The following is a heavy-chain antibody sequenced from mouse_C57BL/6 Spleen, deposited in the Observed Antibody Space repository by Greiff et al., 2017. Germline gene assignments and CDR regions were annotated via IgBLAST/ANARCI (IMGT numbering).Heavy chain of an antibody. CDR2: IDPSDSYT. Sequence: QVQLQQPGAELVMPGASVKLSCKASGYTFTSYWMHWVKQRPGQGLEWIGEIDPSDSYTNYNQKFKGKSTLTVDKSSSTAYMQLSSLTSEDSAVYYCARRDYYGSRSHWYFNVWGTGTTVTVSS. D-gene: IGHD1-1*01. CDR3: ARRDYYGSRSHWYFNV. CDR1: GYTFTSYW. V-gene: IGHV1-69*01. J-gene: IGHJ1*03.